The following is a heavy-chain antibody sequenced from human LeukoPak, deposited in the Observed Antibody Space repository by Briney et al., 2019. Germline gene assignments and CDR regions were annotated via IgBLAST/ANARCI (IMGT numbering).Heavy chain of an antibody. V-gene: IGHV4-30-2*01. CDR2: IYHSGST. CDR3: AGYYDFWSGYSGDAFDI. Sequence: KTSETLSLTCTVSGGSISSGGYYWSWIRQPPGKGLEWIGYIYHSGSTYYNPSLKSRVTISVDRSKNQFSLKLSSVTAADTAVYYCAGYYDFWSGYSGDAFDIWGQGTMVTVSS. D-gene: IGHD3-3*01. J-gene: IGHJ3*02. CDR1: GGSISSGGYY.